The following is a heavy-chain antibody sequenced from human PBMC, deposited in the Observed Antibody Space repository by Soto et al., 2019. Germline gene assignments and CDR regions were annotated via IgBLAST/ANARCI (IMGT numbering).Heavy chain of an antibody. V-gene: IGHV4-59*01. Sequence: QVQLQESGPGLLKPSETLSLTCTVSGGSINNYYWNWIRQPPGKGLEWIAYIYYNGNTDSNPSLEGRVTISLDTPKNQLSLELSSVTAADTAVYYCARGYHGYSYANLDDWGQGILVTVSS. CDR2: IYYNGNT. CDR3: ARGYHGYSYANLDD. J-gene: IGHJ4*02. D-gene: IGHD3-16*01. CDR1: GGSINNYY.